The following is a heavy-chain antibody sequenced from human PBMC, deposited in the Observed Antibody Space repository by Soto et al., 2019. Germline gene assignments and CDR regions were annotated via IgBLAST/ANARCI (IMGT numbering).Heavy chain of an antibody. D-gene: IGHD3-22*01. CDR1: GGTFSSYA. J-gene: IGHJ5*02. Sequence: SVKVSCKASGGTFSSYAISWVRQAPGQGLEWMGGIIPIFGTANYAQKFQGRVTITADESTSTAYMELSSLRSEDTAVYYCASYYDSSVVNCPFDPWGQGTLVTVSS. CDR2: IIPIFGTA. V-gene: IGHV1-69*13. CDR3: ASYYDSSVVNCPFDP.